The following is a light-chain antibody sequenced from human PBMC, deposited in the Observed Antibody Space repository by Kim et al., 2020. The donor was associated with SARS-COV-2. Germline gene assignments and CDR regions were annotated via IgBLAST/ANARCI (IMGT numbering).Light chain of an antibody. Sequence: IVLTQSPGALSLSPGERATLSCRASQTISGNNIAWYQQKPGQSPRLLIYDASTRATAFPDRFSGSGSGTHFTLTIKRLEPDDSGVDYCQQFFGSPTTFGQGTKVDIK. J-gene: IGKJ1*01. CDR1: QTISGNN. V-gene: IGKV3-20*01. CDR3: QQFFGSPTT. CDR2: DAS.